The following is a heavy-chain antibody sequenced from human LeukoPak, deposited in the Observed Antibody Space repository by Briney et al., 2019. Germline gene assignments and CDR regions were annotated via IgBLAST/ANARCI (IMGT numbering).Heavy chain of an antibody. CDR1: GFTFNTYA. CDR2: ISGSGAST. Sequence: GGSLRLSCVVSGFTFNTYAMSWVRQAPEEGLQWVSTISGSGASTYYADSVKGRFTISRDNSKNTLSLHMNSLRAEDTAVYYCARGTISDYWGQGTLVTASS. J-gene: IGHJ4*02. V-gene: IGHV3-23*01. CDR3: ARGTISDY.